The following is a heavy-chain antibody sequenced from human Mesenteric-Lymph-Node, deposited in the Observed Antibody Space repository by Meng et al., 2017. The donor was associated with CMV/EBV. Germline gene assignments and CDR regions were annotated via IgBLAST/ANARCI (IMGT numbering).Heavy chain of an antibody. D-gene: IGHD4-17*01. V-gene: IGHV4-39*07. CDR1: GGSITTSAYY. CDR3: ARGVPGSYGDYLDY. J-gene: IGHJ4*02. CDR2: INHSGST. Sequence: SETLSLTCTVSGGSITTSAYYWAWIRQAPGKGLEWIGEINHSGSTNYNPSLKSRVTISVDTSKNQFSLKLSSVTAADTAVYYCARGVPGSYGDYLDYWGQGTLVTVSS.